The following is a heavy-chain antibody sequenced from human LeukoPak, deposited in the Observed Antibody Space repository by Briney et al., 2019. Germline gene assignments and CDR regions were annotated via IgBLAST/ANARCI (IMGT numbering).Heavy chain of an antibody. CDR3: LRDFQRF. CDR2: INQDGSDK. V-gene: IGHV3-7*01. Sequence: GGSLRLSCAASGFTFSSYGMHWVRQAPGKGLEWVASINQDGSDKWYVDSVKGRFTISRDNAKNSLYLQMNSLRAEDTAVYYCLRDFQRFWGQGTLVTVSS. J-gene: IGHJ4*02. CDR1: GFTFSSYG.